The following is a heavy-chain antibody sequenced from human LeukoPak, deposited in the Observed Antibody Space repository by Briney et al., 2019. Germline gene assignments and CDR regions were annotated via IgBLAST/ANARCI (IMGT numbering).Heavy chain of an antibody. V-gene: IGHV3-66*02. CDR3: ARDRLHLPQFAP. CDR1: GFTVSSNY. J-gene: IGHJ5*02. Sequence: GGSLRLSCAASGFTVSSNYMSWVRQAPGKGLEWVSVIYSGGSTYYADSVKGRFTISRDNSKNTLYLQMNSLRAEDTAVYYCARDRLHLPQFAPWGQGTLVAVSS. CDR2: IYSGGST.